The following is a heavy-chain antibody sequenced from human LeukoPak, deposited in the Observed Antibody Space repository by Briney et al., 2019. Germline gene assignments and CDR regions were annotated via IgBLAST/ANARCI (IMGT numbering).Heavy chain of an antibody. CDR3: ARDRGGSARFDY. V-gene: IGHV3-66*01. Sequence: PGGSLRLSCAASGFTFSDYYMSWVRQAPGKGLEWVSVTYSGGNTYYADPVKGRFTISRDNSKNTLYLQMNSLRAEDTAVYYCARDRGGSARFDYWGQGTLVTVSS. CDR1: GFTFSDYY. D-gene: IGHD3-16*01. J-gene: IGHJ4*02. CDR2: TYSGGNT.